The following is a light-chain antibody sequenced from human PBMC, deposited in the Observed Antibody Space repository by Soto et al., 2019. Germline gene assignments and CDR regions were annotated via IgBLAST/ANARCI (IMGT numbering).Light chain of an antibody. Sequence: DIQMTQSPSSVSAAVGDRVTITCRASQDISSWLAWYQQKPGKAPKLLIYTSSSLQSGVPSRFSGSGSGTDFTLTISSLQPEDFATYYCQQANSFPRTFGQGTKVEIK. CDR1: QDISSW. CDR2: TSS. V-gene: IGKV1-12*01. CDR3: QQANSFPRT. J-gene: IGKJ1*01.